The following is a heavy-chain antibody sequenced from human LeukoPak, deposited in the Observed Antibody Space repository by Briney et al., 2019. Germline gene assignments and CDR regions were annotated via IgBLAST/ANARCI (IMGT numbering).Heavy chain of an antibody. D-gene: IGHD3-9*01. J-gene: IGHJ4*02. V-gene: IGHV4-30-4*01. CDR2: IYYSGST. CDR1: GGSISSGDYY. Sequence: SQTLSLTCTVSGGSISSGDYYWSWIRQPPGKGLEWIGYIYYSGSTYYNPSLKSRVTISIDTSKNPFSLKLSSVTAADTAVYYCASLAGYYKGGFYFDYWGQGTLVTVSS. CDR3: ASLAGYYKGGFYFDY.